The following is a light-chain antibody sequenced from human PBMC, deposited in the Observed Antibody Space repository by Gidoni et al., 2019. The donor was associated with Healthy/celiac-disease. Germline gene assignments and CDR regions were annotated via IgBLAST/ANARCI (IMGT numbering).Light chain of an antibody. V-gene: IGKV3D-20*01. Sequence: EIVLPQSPATLSLSPGERATLSCGASQSVRSSYLAWYQQKPGLAPRLLIYDASSRATGIPARSSGSGSGTDFTLTISRLEPEDFAVYYCQQYGSSPRTFGQGTKVEIK. J-gene: IGKJ1*01. CDR1: QSVRSSY. CDR2: DAS. CDR3: QQYGSSPRT.